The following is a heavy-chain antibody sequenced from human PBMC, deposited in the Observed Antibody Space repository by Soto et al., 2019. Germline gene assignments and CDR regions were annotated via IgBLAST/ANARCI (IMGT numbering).Heavy chain of an antibody. CDR2: ISYDGSNK. CDR1: GFTFSSYG. V-gene: IGHV3-30*18. D-gene: IGHD3-10*01. CDR3: AKDPLWFGEFVTYWYFDL. Sequence: PGGSLRLSCAASGFTFSSYGMHWVRQAPGKGLEWVAVISYDGSNKYYADSVKGRFTISRDNSKNTLYLQMNSLRAEDTAVYYCAKDPLWFGEFVTYWYFDLWGRGTLVTVSS. J-gene: IGHJ2*01.